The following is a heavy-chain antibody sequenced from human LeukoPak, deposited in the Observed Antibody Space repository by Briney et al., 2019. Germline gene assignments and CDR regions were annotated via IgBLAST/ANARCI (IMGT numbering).Heavy chain of an antibody. CDR3: ARDRGWGTFDI. D-gene: IGHD3-16*01. Sequence: GRSLRLSCAASGFTFSTSWMYWVRQAPGKGPFWVSRINSDGSSTDYADSVKGRFTISRDNAKNTLYLQLNSLRAEDTALYYCARDRGWGTFDIWGQGTMVTVSS. CDR1: GFTFSTSW. V-gene: IGHV3-74*01. CDR2: INSDGSST. J-gene: IGHJ3*02.